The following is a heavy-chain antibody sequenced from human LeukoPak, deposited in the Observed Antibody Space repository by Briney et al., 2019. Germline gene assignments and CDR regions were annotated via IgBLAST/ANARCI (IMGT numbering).Heavy chain of an antibody. J-gene: IGHJ4*02. V-gene: IGHV3-23*01. D-gene: IGHD2-15*01. CDR1: GFTFTSYA. CDR3: ARRFCSGAGCFGFDY. CDR2: ISPSGEYT. Sequence: GSLRLSCAASGFTFTSYAIGWVRQAPGKGLEWVSAISPSGEYTYYADSVKGRFTISRDNSKNTLYLLMNSLRAEDTAIYYCARRFCSGAGCFGFDYWGQGTLVTVSS.